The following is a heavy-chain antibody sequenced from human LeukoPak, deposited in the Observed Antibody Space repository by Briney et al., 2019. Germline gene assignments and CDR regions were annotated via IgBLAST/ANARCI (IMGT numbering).Heavy chain of an antibody. J-gene: IGHJ4*02. CDR2: IYPVGGEK. CDR3: ARHLYHCGGGNCDYYFDG. Sequence: GGSLRLSCAASGFIFNNYWLTWVRQPPGKGLEWVANIYPVGGEKKNVDSVKGRFTISRDNSEDSLYFQMNSLRAEDTAIYYCARHLYHCGGGNCDYYFDGGGQGTLVTVSS. CDR1: GFIFNNYW. D-gene: IGHD2-21*02. V-gene: IGHV3-7*01.